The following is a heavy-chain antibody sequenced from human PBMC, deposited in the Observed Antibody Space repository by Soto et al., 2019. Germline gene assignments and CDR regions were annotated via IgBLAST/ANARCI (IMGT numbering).Heavy chain of an antibody. CDR1: GFSFIDAW. V-gene: IGHV3-15*07. D-gene: IGHD5-12*01. CDR2: IKSRPAGGTT. Sequence: DVHLVESGGGLVQPGGSLRLTCAASGFSFIDAWMNWVRQVPGKGLEWVGHIKSRPAGGTTVYAAPVQGRFSISRDDSRNTVYLQMNSLRTEDTALYYCVRDSPGYSRGADDWGQGTLVTVSS. CDR3: VRDSPGYSRGADD. J-gene: IGHJ4*02.